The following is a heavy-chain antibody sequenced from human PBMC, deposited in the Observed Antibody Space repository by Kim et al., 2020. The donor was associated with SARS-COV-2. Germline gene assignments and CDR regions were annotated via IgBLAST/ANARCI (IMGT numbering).Heavy chain of an antibody. CDR3: ARSSAGSWFFDY. Sequence: YSVGSVKGRFTISRDRTKNSLYLQSNSLRAADTSVYYCARSSAGSWFFDYWGQGTLVTVSS. D-gene: IGHD6-13*01. J-gene: IGHJ4*02. V-gene: IGHV3-7*04.